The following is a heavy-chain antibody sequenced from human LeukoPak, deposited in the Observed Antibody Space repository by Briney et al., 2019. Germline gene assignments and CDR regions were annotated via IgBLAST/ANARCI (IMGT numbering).Heavy chain of an antibody. CDR3: ARVVFPEYYYDSSGYFDY. D-gene: IGHD3-22*01. J-gene: IGHJ4*02. CDR1: GGSFSGYY. Sequence: PSETLSLTCAVYGGSFSGYYWSWIRQPPGKGLEWIGYIYYSGSTNYNPSLKSRVTISVDTSKNQFSLKLSSVTAADTAVYYCARVVFPEYYYDSSGYFDYWGQGTLVTVSS. CDR2: IYYSGST. V-gene: IGHV4-59*01.